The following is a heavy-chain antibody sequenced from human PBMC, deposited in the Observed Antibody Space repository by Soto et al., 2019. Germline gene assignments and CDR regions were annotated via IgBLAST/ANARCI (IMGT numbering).Heavy chain of an antibody. Sequence: ASVKVSCKASGYTFPSYDINWVRQATGQGLEWMGWMNPNSGNTGYAQKFQGRVTMTRNTSISTAYMELSSLRSEDTAVYYCARAIFYGSWSYYSGGFDFWGQGTLVTVSS. CDR3: ARAIFYGSWSYYSGGFDF. CDR1: GYTFPSYD. V-gene: IGHV1-8*01. D-gene: IGHD3-10*01. J-gene: IGHJ4*01. CDR2: MNPNSGNT.